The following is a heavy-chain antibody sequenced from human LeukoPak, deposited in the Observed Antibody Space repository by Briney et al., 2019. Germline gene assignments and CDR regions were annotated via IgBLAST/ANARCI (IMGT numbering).Heavy chain of an antibody. Sequence: GASVKVSCKASGYSFPFYGINWVRQAPGQGLEWMGWISGDSGNTNYAQKFKGRATMTTDSATNTAYMELRSLRSDDTAVYYCQRITIFGVVFDFDYWGPGSLVTVSS. CDR1: GYSFPFYG. V-gene: IGHV1-18*01. J-gene: IGHJ4*02. CDR3: QRITIFGVVFDFDY. D-gene: IGHD3-3*01. CDR2: ISGDSGNT.